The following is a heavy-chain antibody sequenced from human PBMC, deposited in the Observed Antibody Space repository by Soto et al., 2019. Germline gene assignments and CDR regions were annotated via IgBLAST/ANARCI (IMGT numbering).Heavy chain of an antibody. CDR1: GFPFGIYT. J-gene: IGHJ4*02. V-gene: IGHV3-21*01. Sequence: GGTLRLSCETSGFPFGIYTMNWVRQAPGKGLEWVSSISSSGTYIDYADSVEGRFAISRDDAKNSVFLEMTSLRVDDTAVYYCARERNYHDFWGQGTLVTVSS. CDR2: ISSSGTYI. CDR3: ARERNYHDF.